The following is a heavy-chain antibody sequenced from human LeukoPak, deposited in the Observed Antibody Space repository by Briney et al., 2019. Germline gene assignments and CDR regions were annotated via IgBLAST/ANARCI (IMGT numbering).Heavy chain of an antibody. CDR3: ARLFLMGSTPHYFDY. D-gene: IGHD2-8*01. CDR2: IYHSGST. Sequence: SETLSLTCGVAGYSISSDYYWGWIRQPPGKGLECIGNIYHSGSTYYNPSLESRVTISIDTSKNQFTLKLSSVTAADTAVYYCARLFLMGSTPHYFDYWGQGTLVTVSS. V-gene: IGHV4-38-2*01. CDR1: GYSISSDYY. J-gene: IGHJ4*02.